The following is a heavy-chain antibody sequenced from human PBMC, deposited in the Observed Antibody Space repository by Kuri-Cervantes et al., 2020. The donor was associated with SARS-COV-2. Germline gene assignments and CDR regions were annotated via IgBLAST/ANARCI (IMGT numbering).Heavy chain of an antibody. CDR2: ISAYNGNT. CDR1: GYTFTSYG. CDR3: ARDSSTYCGGGCSPGY. J-gene: IGHJ4*02. Sequence: ASVKVSCKASGYTFTSYGISWVRQAPGQGLEWMGWISAYNGNTNYAQKLQGRVTMTTDTSTSTAYMELRSLRSDDTAVYYCARDSSTYCGGGCSPGYWGQGTLVTVSS. V-gene: IGHV1-18*04. D-gene: IGHD2-21*01.